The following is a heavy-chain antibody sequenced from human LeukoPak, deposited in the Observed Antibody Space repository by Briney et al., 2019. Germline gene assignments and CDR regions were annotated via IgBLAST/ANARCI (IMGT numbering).Heavy chain of an antibody. D-gene: IGHD6-13*01. CDR2: INPDARTI. CDR3: VRGQATAWGLDY. V-gene: IGHV3-74*01. CDR1: GFAFSSNW. J-gene: IGHJ4*02. Sequence: GGSLRLSRAASGFAFSSNWMHWVRQAPGKGLVWVSHINPDARTITYAAFVKGRFTISRDNPKNTLYLQMNSLRAEDTALYYCVRGQATAWGLDYWGQGTLVTVSS.